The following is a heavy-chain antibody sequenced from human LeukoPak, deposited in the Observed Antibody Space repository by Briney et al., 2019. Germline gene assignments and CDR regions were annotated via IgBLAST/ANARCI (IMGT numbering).Heavy chain of an antibody. J-gene: IGHJ5*01. V-gene: IGHV1-2*02. CDR3: ARMDLDGGDSIGFDS. CDR1: GYTFTGFF. CDR2: INPNIGDA. D-gene: IGHD2-21*02. Sequence: ASVKVSCKASGYTFTGFFMHWVRQGPGQGLEWMGWINPNIGDAHYAQKFQGRVTMTRDRSINTAYMELSRLTSDDTAVYYCARMDLDGGDSIGFDSWGQGTLVTVSS.